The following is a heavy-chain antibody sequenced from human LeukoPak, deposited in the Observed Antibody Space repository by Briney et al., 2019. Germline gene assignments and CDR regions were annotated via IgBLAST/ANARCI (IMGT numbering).Heavy chain of an antibody. CDR1: GGSINSGGYY. D-gene: IGHD2-2*01. CDR2: IYYSGST. CDR3: ARVVGDIVVVPAAADAFDI. J-gene: IGHJ3*02. V-gene: IGHV4-31*03. Sequence: PSQTLSLTCTVSGGSINSGGYYWSWIRQHPGKGLERIGYIYYSGSTYYNPSLKSRVTISVDTSKNQFSLKLSSVTAADTAVYYCARVVGDIVVVPAAADAFDIWGQGTMVTVSS.